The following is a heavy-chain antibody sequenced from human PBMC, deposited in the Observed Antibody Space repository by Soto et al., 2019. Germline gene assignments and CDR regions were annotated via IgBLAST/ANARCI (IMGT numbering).Heavy chain of an antibody. D-gene: IGHD3-22*01. V-gene: IGHV3-23*01. Sequence: EVQLLESGGGLVHPGGSLRLSCAASGFTFSIYAMSWVRQAPGKGLEWVSTIGGSGGGTSYADFVRGRFTISRANSRNTLYRQMNSLRAEDTDVYYCAKDAPGSGWLSDYWGQGTLVTVSS. CDR1: GFTFSIYA. CDR3: AKDAPGSGWLSDY. CDR2: IGGSGGGT. J-gene: IGHJ4*02.